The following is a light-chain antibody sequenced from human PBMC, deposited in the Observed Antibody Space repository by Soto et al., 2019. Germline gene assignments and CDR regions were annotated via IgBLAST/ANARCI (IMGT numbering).Light chain of an antibody. CDR2: GAS. CDR1: QTVSSSL. V-gene: IGKV3-20*01. J-gene: IGKJ2*01. CDR3: RQYGSSPMYT. Sequence: EIVLTQSPGTLSVSPGERATLSCRASQTVSSSLLAWYQQKPGQAPGLLIHGASTRATGIPDRFSGSGSGTDFTLTISRLEPEDFAVYYCRQYGSSPMYTFGQGTKLEIK.